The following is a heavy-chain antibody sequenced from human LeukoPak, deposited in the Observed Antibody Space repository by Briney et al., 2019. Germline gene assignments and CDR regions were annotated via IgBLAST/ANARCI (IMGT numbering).Heavy chain of an antibody. V-gene: IGHV4-39*07. Sequence: PSETLSLTCAVYGGSFSSYYWGWIRQPPGKGLEWIGSIYYSGSTYYNPSLKSRVTISVDTSKNQFSLKLSSVTAADTAVYYCARVLRYYDSSGPLDYWGQGTLVTVSS. J-gene: IGHJ4*02. CDR2: IYYSGST. CDR1: GGSFSSYY. CDR3: ARVLRYYDSSGPLDY. D-gene: IGHD3-22*01.